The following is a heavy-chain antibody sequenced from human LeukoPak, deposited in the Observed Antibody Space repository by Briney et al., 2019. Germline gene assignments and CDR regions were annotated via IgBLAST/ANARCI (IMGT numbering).Heavy chain of an antibody. D-gene: IGHD6-13*01. CDR1: GFTFNDYA. Sequence: AGGSLRLSCATSGFTFNDYAMYWVRQAPGKGLEWVSGISWNSRSIAYADSVKGRFTISRDNAKNSLYVQMNSLRAEDMALYYCAKEGSSWSTFDYWGQGTLVTVSS. CDR3: AKEGSSWSTFDY. CDR2: ISWNSRSI. V-gene: IGHV3-9*03. J-gene: IGHJ4*02.